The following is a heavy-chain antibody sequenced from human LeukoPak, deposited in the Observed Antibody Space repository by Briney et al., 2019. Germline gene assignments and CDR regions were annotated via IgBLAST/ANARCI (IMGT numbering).Heavy chain of an antibody. CDR2: INHSGST. D-gene: IGHD6-6*01. J-gene: IGHJ1*01. Sequence: PSETLSLTCAVYGGSLSGYYWSWIRQPPGKGLEWIGEINHSGSTNYNPSLKSRVTISVDTSKNQFPLKLSSVTAADTAVYYCARSNIAARVFRRWGQGTLVTVSS. CDR3: ARSNIAARVFRR. CDR1: GGSLSGYY. V-gene: IGHV4-34*01.